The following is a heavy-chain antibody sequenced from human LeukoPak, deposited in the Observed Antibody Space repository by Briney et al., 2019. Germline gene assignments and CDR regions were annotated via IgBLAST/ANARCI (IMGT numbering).Heavy chain of an antibody. D-gene: IGHD2-2*01. J-gene: IGHJ3*02. CDR3: ARDIKGQYQDAFDI. Sequence: GGSLRLSCAASGFTFSSYAMTWVRQAPGKGLEWVSYISSSGSNIKYADSVKGRFTISRGNAKNSVYLQMNSLRAEDTAVYYCARDIKGQYQDAFDIWGQGTMVTVSS. CDR1: GFTFSSYA. CDR2: ISSSGSNI. V-gene: IGHV3-48*03.